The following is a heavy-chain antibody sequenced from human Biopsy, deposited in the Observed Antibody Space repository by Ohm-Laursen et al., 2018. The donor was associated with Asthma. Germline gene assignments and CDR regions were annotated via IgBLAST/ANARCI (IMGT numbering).Heavy chain of an antibody. V-gene: IGHV3-30*03. Sequence: SLRLSCTASGFTFSSYGMHWVRQAPGKGLEWVACISYDGSNKYYADSVKGRSTISRDNSKNTLYLQMNSLRAEDTAVYYCSREEPTSGWYQGSVLRWGQGTLVTVSS. J-gene: IGHJ4*02. CDR3: SREEPTSGWYQGSVLR. D-gene: IGHD6-19*01. CDR1: GFTFSSYG. CDR2: ISYDGSNK.